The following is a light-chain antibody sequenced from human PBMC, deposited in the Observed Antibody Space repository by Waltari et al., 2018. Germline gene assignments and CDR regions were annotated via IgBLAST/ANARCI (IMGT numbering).Light chain of an antibody. CDR3: HQANSFPWT. V-gene: IGKV1-12*02. J-gene: IGKJ1*01. Sequence: DIQMTQSPSSVSASVGDRVTISCRASQDISSYLAWYQQHPGKAPKLPIYAASSLQSGVPSRFSGYRSGTDFTLTISSLQPEDFATYYCHQANSFPWTFGQGTKVEIK. CDR2: AAS. CDR1: QDISSY.